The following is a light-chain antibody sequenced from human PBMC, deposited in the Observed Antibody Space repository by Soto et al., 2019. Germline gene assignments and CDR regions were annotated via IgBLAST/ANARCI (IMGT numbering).Light chain of an antibody. V-gene: IGKV1-39*01. CDR1: QSISIY. J-gene: IGKJ4*01. CDR2: AAS. CDR3: QQSYRTPLT. Sequence: DIQMNQSPSSLSASVGDTVTITCRASQSISIYLNWYQQKPGKAPSLLIYAASSLQNGVTSRFSGSGSGTDFTLNLSSLQREDFATYFCQQSYRTPLTFGGGTQVEIK.